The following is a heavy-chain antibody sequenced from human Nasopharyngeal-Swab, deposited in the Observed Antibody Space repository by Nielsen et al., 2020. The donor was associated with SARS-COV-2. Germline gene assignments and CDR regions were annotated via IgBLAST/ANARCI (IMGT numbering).Heavy chain of an antibody. CDR1: GFTFSGYA. J-gene: IGHJ4*02. CDR2: LSGSGGST. Sequence: GGSLRLSCAASGFTFSGYAMSWVRQAPGKGLEWVSALSGSGGSTYYADSVKGRFTISRDNSKNTLYLQMNSLRAEDTAVYYCAKARQAYYYGSGSYHDYWGQGTLVTVSS. CDR3: AKARQAYYYGSGSYHDY. V-gene: IGHV3-23*01. D-gene: IGHD3-10*01.